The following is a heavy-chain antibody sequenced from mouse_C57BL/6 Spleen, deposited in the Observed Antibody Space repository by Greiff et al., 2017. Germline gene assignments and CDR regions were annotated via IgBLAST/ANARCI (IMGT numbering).Heavy chain of an antibody. J-gene: IGHJ1*03. CDR3: ARRGYSKGYFDV. V-gene: IGHV1-69*01. CDR1: GYTFTSYW. D-gene: IGHD2-5*01. Sequence: VQLQQSGAELVMPGASVKLSCKASGYTFTSYWMHWVKQRPGQGLEWIGELDPSDSYTNYNQKFKGKSTLTVEKSSSTAYMQLSSMNSDDSAVYYCARRGYSKGYFDVWGTGTTVTVSS. CDR2: LDPSDSYT.